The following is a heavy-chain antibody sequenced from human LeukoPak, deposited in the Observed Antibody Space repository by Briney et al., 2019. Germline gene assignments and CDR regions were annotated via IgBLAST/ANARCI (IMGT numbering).Heavy chain of an antibody. CDR2: IYYSGST. D-gene: IGHD5-12*01. Sequence: SETLSLTCTVSGGSISSSTHYWGWIRQPPGKGLEWSGSIYYSGSTYYNPSLKSRVTISVDTSKNQFSLKLSSVTAADTAVYYCARALSGYDGYYYYYMDVWGKGTTVTVSS. V-gene: IGHV4-39*01. CDR3: ARALSGYDGYYYYYMDV. J-gene: IGHJ6*03. CDR1: GGSISSSTHY.